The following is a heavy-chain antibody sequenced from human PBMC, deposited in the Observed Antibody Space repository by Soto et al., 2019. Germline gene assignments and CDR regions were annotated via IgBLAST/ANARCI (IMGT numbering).Heavy chain of an antibody. D-gene: IGHD1-1*01. CDR2: IIPIFGTT. J-gene: IGHJ6*02. CDR1: GGTFNSNA. V-gene: IGHV1-69*12. Sequence: QVQLVQSGAEVKMPGSSVKVSCKASGGTFNSNAIDWVRQAPGKGLEWMGGIIPIFGTTNYPQKLQGRVKLTADESTRTAYMELSTLISEDTAVYYCARGIVTGSEYNYYYYGMDVWGQGTTVTVSS. CDR3: ARGIVTGSEYNYYYYGMDV.